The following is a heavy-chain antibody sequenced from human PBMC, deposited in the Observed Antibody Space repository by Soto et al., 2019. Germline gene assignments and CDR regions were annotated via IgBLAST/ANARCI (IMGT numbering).Heavy chain of an antibody. J-gene: IGHJ3*02. CDR3: ARVLKGYYDSSGYAFDI. Sequence: GASVKVSCKASGGTFSSYAISWVRQAPGQGLEWMGGIIPIFGTANYAQKFQGRVTITADESTSTAYMELSSLRSEDTAVYYCARVLKGYYDSSGYAFDIWGQGTMVTVS. CDR1: GGTFSSYA. CDR2: IIPIFGTA. V-gene: IGHV1-69*13. D-gene: IGHD3-22*01.